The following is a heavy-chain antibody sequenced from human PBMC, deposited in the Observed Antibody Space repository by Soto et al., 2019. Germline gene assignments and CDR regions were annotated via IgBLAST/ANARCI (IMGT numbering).Heavy chain of an antibody. J-gene: IGHJ3*02. CDR1: GCSISSGLYY. D-gene: IGHD1-1*01. CDR3: ARKSGGTAFDI. CDR2: IYYSGSI. Sequence: SETLSLTCPVSGCSISSGLYYWSWIRQHPGKGLEWIAYIYYSGSIYYNPSLKSRLTISRDTSKNQFSLKLSSVTAADTAVYYCARKSGGTAFDIWGQGTMVTVSS. V-gene: IGHV4-31*03.